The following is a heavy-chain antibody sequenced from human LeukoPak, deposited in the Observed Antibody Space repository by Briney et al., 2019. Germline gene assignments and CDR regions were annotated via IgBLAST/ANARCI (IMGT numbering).Heavy chain of an antibody. V-gene: IGHV4-59*01. J-gene: IGHJ3*02. CDR3: ARENSGSSWYLGAFDI. CDR2: IYYSGST. D-gene: IGHD6-13*01. CDR1: GGSISSYY. Sequence: SETLSLTCTVSGGSISSYYWSWMRQPPGKGLEWIGYIYYSGSTNYNPSLKSRVTISVDTSKYQFSLKLSSVTAADTAVYYCARENSGSSWYLGAFDIWGQGTMVTVSS.